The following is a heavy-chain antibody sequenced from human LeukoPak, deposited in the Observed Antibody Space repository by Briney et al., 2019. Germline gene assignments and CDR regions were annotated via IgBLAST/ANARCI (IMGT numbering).Heavy chain of an antibody. CDR3: AKSGSGSFNEY. D-gene: IGHD3-10*01. Sequence: GGSLRLSCAASGFTFSGYGMHWVRQAPGKGLEWVAVISYDGSDQYYTESVKGRFTISRDNSKNTLYLQMRSLRAEDSAVYYCAKSGSGSFNEYWGQGTLVTVSS. CDR1: GFTFSGYG. V-gene: IGHV3-30*18. J-gene: IGHJ4*02. CDR2: ISYDGSDQ.